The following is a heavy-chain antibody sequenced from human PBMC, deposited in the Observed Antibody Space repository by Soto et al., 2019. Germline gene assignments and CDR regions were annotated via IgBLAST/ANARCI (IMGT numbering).Heavy chain of an antibody. J-gene: IGHJ6*01. CDR2: IHPADSDT. CDR3: ARQMGVDV. Sequence: GESLKISCKGSVYSFTSHWIGWVRQMSGKGLEWMGVIHPADSDTRYSPSFQGQVIISADKSISTAYLQWSSLKASDTAIYYCARQMGVDVWGQGTTVTVSS. V-gene: IGHV5-51*01. CDR1: VYSFTSHW.